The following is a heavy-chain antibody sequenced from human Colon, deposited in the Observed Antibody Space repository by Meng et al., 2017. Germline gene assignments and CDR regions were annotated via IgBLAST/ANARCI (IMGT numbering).Heavy chain of an antibody. D-gene: IGHD2-15*01. CDR1: GSTSTSFA. Sequence: SVKVSCKASGSTSTSFAISWVRQAPGQGLEWMGGIDPLFGNSNYAQKFQGRVTITTDESASTTYMELSGLRSGDTGVYYCARGGDNVAHCGAGSWHHDRLDYWGQGTLVTVSS. CDR3: ARGGDNVAHCGAGSWHHDRLDY. J-gene: IGHJ4*02. V-gene: IGHV1-69*05. CDR2: IDPLFGNS.